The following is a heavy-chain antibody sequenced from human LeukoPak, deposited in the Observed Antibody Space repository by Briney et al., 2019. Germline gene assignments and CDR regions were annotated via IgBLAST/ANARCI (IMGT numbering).Heavy chain of an antibody. CDR1: GGSISSSNW. J-gene: IGHJ4*02. V-gene: IGHV4-4*02. CDR3: ARNGGNSDVDY. CDR2: IYHTGTT. D-gene: IGHD4-23*01. Sequence: SETLSLTCAVSGGSISSSNWWTWVRQPPGKGLEWIGEIYHTGTTNYNLSLKSRVTISVDKSKNQFSLKLSSVTAADTAVYYCARNGGNSDVDYWGQGTLVTVSS.